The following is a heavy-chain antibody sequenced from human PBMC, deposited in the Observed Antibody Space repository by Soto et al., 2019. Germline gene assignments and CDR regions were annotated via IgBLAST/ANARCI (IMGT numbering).Heavy chain of an antibody. J-gene: IGHJ4*02. V-gene: IGHV3-66*01. Sequence: EVQLVESGGGLVQPGGSLRLSCAASGFTVSSYYMSWVRQAPGKGLEWVSVIYSAGSADFADSVKGRFTISRDNSKNTLYLQMSRLRAVDTAVDYCARVPSSSYHYFDYWGQGILVTVSS. D-gene: IGHD6-13*01. CDR2: IYSAGSA. CDR3: ARVPSSSYHYFDY. CDR1: GFTVSSYY.